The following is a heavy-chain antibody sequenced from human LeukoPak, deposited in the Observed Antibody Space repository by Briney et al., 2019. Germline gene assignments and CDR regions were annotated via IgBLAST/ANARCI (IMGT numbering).Heavy chain of an antibody. CDR1: GVTVSSTY. Sequence: PGGSLRLPCAASGVTVSSTYMSWVRQAPGKGLEWVSVIYGGGATYYADSVKGRFTISRDNSRNTLYLQMSSLRAEDTAVYYCVRSYSSGWFDYWGQGTLVTVSS. CDR3: VRSYSSGWFDY. V-gene: IGHV3-53*01. J-gene: IGHJ4*02. CDR2: IYGGGAT. D-gene: IGHD6-19*01.